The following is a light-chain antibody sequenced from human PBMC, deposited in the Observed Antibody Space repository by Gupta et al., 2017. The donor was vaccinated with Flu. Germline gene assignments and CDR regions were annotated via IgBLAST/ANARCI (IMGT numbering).Light chain of an antibody. CDR1: SSNIGSYY. CDR3: GTWDSSLNAGV. CDR2: DID. J-gene: IGLJ3*02. V-gene: IGLV1-51*01. Sequence: KVTISCSGSSSNIGSYYVCWYQHAPGTAPKLLIYDIDKRLSGIPGRFSGSKSGTSATLGITALETGDEADYYCGTWDSSLNAGVFGGGTKLTVL.